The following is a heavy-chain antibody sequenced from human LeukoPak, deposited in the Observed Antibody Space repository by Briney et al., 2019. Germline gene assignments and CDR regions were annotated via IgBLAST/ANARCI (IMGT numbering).Heavy chain of an antibody. CDR2: INAGNGNT. CDR3: ARVILGGDIVIGYFQH. CDR1: GYTFTSYA. V-gene: IGHV1-3*01. J-gene: IGHJ1*01. Sequence: ASVKVSCKASGYTFTSYAMHWVRQAPGQRLEWMGWINAGNGNTKYSQKFQGRVTMTTDTSTNTAYMELRSLRSDDTAVYYCARVILGGDIVIGYFQHWGRGTLVTVSS. D-gene: IGHD2/OR15-2a*01.